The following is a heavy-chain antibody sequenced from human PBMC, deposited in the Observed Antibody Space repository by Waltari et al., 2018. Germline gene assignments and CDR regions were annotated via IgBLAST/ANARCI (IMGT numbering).Heavy chain of an antibody. D-gene: IGHD3-10*01. CDR2: MNPNSGNT. CDR3: ARVRVYYYGSGSYVDY. Sequence: QVQLVQSGAEVKKPGASVKVSCKASGYTFTSYDINWVRQATGQGLEWMGWMNPNSGNTGYAQKFQGRVTITRNTSISTAYMELSSLRSEDTAVYYCARVRVYYYGSGSYVDYWGQGTLVTVSS. J-gene: IGHJ4*02. V-gene: IGHV1-8*03. CDR1: GYTFTSYD.